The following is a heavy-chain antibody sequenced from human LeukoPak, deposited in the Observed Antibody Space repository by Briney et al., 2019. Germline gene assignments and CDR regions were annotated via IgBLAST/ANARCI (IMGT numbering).Heavy chain of an antibody. CDR2: ISYDGSNK. D-gene: IGHD2-2*01. Sequence: GGSLRLSCAASGFTFSSYAMHWVRQAPGKGLGWVAVISYDGSNKYYADSVKGRFTISRDNSKNTLYLQMNSLRAEDTAVYYCAREQDIVVVPAARGGFDIWGQGTMVTVSS. J-gene: IGHJ3*02. CDR3: AREQDIVVVPAARGGFDI. V-gene: IGHV3-30*16. CDR1: GFTFSSYA.